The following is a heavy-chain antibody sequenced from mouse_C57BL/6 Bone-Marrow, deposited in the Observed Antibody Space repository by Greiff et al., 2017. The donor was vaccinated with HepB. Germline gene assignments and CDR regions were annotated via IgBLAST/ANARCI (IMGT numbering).Heavy chain of an antibody. D-gene: IGHD1-1*01. J-gene: IGHJ2*01. Sequence: VQLQQPGAELVRPGSSVKLSCKASGYTFTSYWMDWVKQRPGKGLEWIGRIYPGDGDTNYNGKFKGKATLTADKSSSTAYMQLSSLTSEDSAVYFCARRGVRYFDYWGQGTTLTVSS. CDR3: ARRGVRYFDY. CDR2: IYPGDGDT. CDR1: GYTFTSYW. V-gene: IGHV1-82*01.